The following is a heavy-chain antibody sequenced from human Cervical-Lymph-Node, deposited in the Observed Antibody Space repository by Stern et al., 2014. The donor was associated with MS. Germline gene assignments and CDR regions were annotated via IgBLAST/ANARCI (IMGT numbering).Heavy chain of an antibody. CDR2: IFYSGVT. D-gene: IGHD3-10*01. CDR1: GDSISRGANY. J-gene: IGHJ4*02. CDR3: ARETYYSGSGLIEY. V-gene: IGHV4-31*03. Sequence: QLQLQESGPGLVKPSQTLSLTCNVSGDSISRGANYWSWIRQHPEKGVEWIGYIFYSGVTYYNPSLESRLTISVDTSKNQFSLRLRSVTAADTAVYYCARETYYSGSGLIEYWGQGILVTVSS.